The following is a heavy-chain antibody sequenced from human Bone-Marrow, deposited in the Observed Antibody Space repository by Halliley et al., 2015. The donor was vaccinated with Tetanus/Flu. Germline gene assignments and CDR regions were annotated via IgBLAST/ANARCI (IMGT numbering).Heavy chain of an antibody. V-gene: IGHV3-30*03. CDR3: MEGGSALY. CDR2: ISHDGAKK. J-gene: IGHJ4*02. CDR1: GFTFKNYD. Sequence: SLRLSCAASGFTFKNYDMHWIRQAPGKGLEWMAIISHDGAKKYYAASVKGRLTISRDNSKNTLDLQLSSLRPDDTAVYYCMEGGSALYWGQGTLVTVSS. D-gene: IGHD1-26*01.